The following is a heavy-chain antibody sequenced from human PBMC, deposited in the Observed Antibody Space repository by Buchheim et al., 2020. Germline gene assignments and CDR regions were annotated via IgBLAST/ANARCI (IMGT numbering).Heavy chain of an antibody. CDR3: ARVLSLNFDY. Sequence: QVQLQQSGPGLVKPSETLSLTCTVSGDSVTSNRYFWSWIRQPPGKGLEWIGYVYYSGSPNYNPSLRSRVTISADASKNQFSLKVTSVTAADTAVYFCARVLSLNFDYWGQGTL. V-gene: IGHV4-61*01. J-gene: IGHJ4*02. CDR2: VYYSGSP. CDR1: GDSVTSNRYF.